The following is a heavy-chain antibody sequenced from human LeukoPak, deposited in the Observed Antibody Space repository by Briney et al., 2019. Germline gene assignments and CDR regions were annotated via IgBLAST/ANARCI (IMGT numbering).Heavy chain of an antibody. CDR2: INADNDNT. V-gene: IGHV1-18*01. D-gene: IGHD2-21*01. CDR1: GYTFTTYG. J-gene: IGHJ4*02. Sequence: GASVKVSCKASGYTFTTYGISWLRQAPGQGLEWMGRINADNDNTHYAQKFQGRVTLTTDKSANTAYIELRSLRSDDTAVYYCARDWPAVITDYWGQGTLVIVSS. CDR3: ARDWPAVITDY.